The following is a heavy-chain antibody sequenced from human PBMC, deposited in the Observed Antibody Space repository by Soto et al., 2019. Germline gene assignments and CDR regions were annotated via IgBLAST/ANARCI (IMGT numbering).Heavy chain of an antibody. CDR1: GYSFTIYW. CDR3: ARHPAHCGGDCSAFDI. D-gene: IGHD2-21*02. J-gene: IGHJ3*02. V-gene: IGHV5-10-1*01. Sequence: GESLKISCNGSGYSFTIYWISWVRQMPGKGLEWMGRIDPSDSYTNYSPSFQGHVTISADKSISTAYLQWSSLKASDTAMYYCARHPAHCGGDCSAFDIWGQGTMVTVS. CDR2: IDPSDSYT.